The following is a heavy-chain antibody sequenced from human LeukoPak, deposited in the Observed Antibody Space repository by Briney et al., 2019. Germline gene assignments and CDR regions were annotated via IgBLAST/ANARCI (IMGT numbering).Heavy chain of an antibody. CDR1: GGSISSSSYY. Sequence: PSETLSLTCTVSGGSISSSSYYWGWIRQPPGKGLEWIAIIYYSGSTYYKSSLKSRATISIDTSKNQFSLNLTSVTATDTAIYYCAEGAFDIWGQGTMVTVSS. CDR3: AEGAFDI. J-gene: IGHJ3*02. V-gene: IGHV4-39*01. CDR2: IYYSGST.